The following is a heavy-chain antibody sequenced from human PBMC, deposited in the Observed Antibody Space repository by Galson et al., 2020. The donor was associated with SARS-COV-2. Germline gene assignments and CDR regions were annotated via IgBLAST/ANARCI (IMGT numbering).Heavy chain of an antibody. Sequence: SEPLSLTCTVSGGSLSSSSYYWGWIRQPPGEGLAWIGSIYYSESNYYNPSLTSRITMSVDTSKNQFSLKLSSVTAAGTAVYYCARQSLTGYYSFYYFDYWGQGTLVTVSS. CDR1: GGSLSSSSYY. J-gene: IGHJ4*02. CDR2: IYYSESN. CDR3: ARQSLTGYYSFYYFDY. D-gene: IGHD3-9*01. V-gene: IGHV4-39*01.